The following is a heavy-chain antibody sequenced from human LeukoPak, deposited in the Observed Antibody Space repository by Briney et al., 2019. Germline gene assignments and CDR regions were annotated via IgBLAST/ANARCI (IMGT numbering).Heavy chain of an antibody. CDR3: AKVHYYGSGEGKNYMDV. CDR1: GFTFSSYA. V-gene: IGHV3-23*01. Sequence: GGSLRLSCAASGFTFSSYAMSWVRQAPGKGLEWVSAISGSGGSTYYADSVKGRFTISRDNSKNTLYLQMNSLRAEDTAVYYCAKVHYYGSGEGKNYMDVWGKGTTVTVSS. J-gene: IGHJ6*03. D-gene: IGHD3-10*01. CDR2: ISGSGGST.